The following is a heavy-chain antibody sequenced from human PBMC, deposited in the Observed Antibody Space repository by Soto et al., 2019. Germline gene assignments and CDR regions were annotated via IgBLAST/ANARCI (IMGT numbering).Heavy chain of an antibody. CDR3: ARDRRAVAGRYYYYGMDV. Sequence: SVKVSCKASGYTFTSYGISWVRQAPGQGLEWMGWISAYNGNTNYAQKLQGRVTMTTDTSTSTAYMELRSLRSDDTAVYYCARDRRAVAGRYYYYGMDVWGQGTTVTVSS. V-gene: IGHV1-18*01. D-gene: IGHD6-19*01. CDR2: ISAYNGNT. CDR1: GYTFTSYG. J-gene: IGHJ6*02.